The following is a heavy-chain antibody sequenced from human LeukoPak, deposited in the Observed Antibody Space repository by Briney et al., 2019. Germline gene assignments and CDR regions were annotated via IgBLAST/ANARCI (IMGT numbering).Heavy chain of an antibody. Sequence: PGGSLRLSCAAFGFTFSTSAMNWVRQAPGKGLEWVSHISGSGDDTQYADSVKGRFTISRDNSKDTLYLQMNILRGDDTAVYYCVRRQQTSGGGPLNWFDPWGQGTLVAVSS. V-gene: IGHV3-23*01. D-gene: IGHD6-19*01. CDR2: ISGSGDDT. CDR3: VRRQQTSGGGPLNWFDP. CDR1: GFTFSTSA. J-gene: IGHJ5*02.